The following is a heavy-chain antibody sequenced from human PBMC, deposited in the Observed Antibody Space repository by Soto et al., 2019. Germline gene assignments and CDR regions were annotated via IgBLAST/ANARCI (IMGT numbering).Heavy chain of an antibody. D-gene: IGHD2-2*02. CDR2: IYYSGST. J-gene: IGHJ5*02. CDR1: GGSISSGGYY. V-gene: IGHV4-31*03. CDR3: ARGEYQLLYGGLFDP. Sequence: QVQLQESGPGLVKPSQTLSLTCTVSGGSISSGGYYWSWIRQHPGKGLEWIGYIYYSGSTYYNPSLKSRVTISVDTSKNQFSLKLSSVTATDTAVYYCARGEYQLLYGGLFDPWGQGTLVTVSS.